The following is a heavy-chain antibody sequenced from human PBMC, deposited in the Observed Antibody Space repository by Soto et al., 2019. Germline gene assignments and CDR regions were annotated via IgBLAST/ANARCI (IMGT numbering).Heavy chain of an antibody. CDR2: ISYDGSTK. Sequence: LRLSCAASGFTFSSYAVHWVRQAPGKGLEWVAVISYDGSTKYYADSVKGRFTVSRDNSKNTLYLQMNSLRPEDTAVYYCARAITIFGVVIIPYYFDYWGQGTLVTVSS. CDR1: GFTFSSYA. V-gene: IGHV3-30-3*01. CDR3: ARAITIFGVVIIPYYFDY. D-gene: IGHD3-3*01. J-gene: IGHJ4*02.